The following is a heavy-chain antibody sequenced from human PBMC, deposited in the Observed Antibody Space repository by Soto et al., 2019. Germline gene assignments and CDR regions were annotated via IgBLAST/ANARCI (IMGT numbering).Heavy chain of an antibody. J-gene: IGHJ4*02. V-gene: IGHV1-46*01. Sequence: QVQLVQSGAELKKPGASVKVACKASGYKFTTYFIHWVLQAPGQGLEWMGMIHPSGDTGYAQQFQARVTMTMDASPTTAYMELSSLRSQDPAVYYCARAPHSYDSSGYFEYWGQGTLVSVAS. D-gene: IGHD3-22*01. CDR2: IHPSGDT. CDR3: ARAPHSYDSSGYFEY. CDR1: GYKFTTYF.